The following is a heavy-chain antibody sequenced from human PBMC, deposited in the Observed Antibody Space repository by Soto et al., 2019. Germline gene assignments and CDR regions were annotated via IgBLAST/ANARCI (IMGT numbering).Heavy chain of an antibody. CDR2: IDPSDSYT. Sequence: PVASLKVSCKGSGYSCTSYWGSWVRQMPGKGLEWMGRIDPSDSYTNYSPSFQGHVTISADKSISTAYLQWSSLKASDTAMYYCARSSYYDFWSGYYTGMWLAPSYYGMDVWGQGTTVTVS. J-gene: IGHJ6*02. D-gene: IGHD3-3*01. V-gene: IGHV5-10-1*01. CDR1: GYSCTSYW. CDR3: ARSSYYDFWSGYYTGMWLAPSYYGMDV.